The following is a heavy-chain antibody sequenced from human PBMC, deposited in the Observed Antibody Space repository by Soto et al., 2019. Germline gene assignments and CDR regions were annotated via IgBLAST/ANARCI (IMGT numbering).Heavy chain of an antibody. V-gene: IGHV3-23*01. CDR2: ISGGGGST. CDR1: GVTFSSYA. CDR3: AKSAGDLDY. Sequence: EVQLLESGGGLVQSGGSLRLSCVASGVTFSSYAMTWVRLPPGKGLEWVSAISGGGGSTYYADSVKGRFTISRDNSKNTLYLQMNGLRAEDTAVYYCAKSAGDLDYWGQGTLVTVSS. J-gene: IGHJ4*02. D-gene: IGHD4-17*01.